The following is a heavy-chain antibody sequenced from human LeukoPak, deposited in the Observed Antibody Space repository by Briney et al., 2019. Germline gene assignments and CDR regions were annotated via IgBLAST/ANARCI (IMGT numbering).Heavy chain of an antibody. Sequence: GRSLRLSCAAPGFTFSSSGMHWVRQAPGKGLEWVAVIWYDGSNKYYADSVKGRFTISRDNSKNTLYLQMNSLRAEDTAVYSCAKDRGGYWSVDYWGQGTLVTVSS. CDR1: GFTFSSSG. V-gene: IGHV3-33*06. CDR3: AKDRGGYWSVDY. CDR2: IWYDGSNK. D-gene: IGHD3-22*01. J-gene: IGHJ4*02.